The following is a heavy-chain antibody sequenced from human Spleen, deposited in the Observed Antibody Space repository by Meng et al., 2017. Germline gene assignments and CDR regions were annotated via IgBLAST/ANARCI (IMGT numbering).Heavy chain of an antibody. V-gene: IGHV1-69*13. Sequence: SVKVSCKASGYTFTGYYMHWVRQAPGQGLEWMGGIIPMFGTTNYAQNFQGRVTITADQSTSTAYMELSSLRSEDTALYYCARENVNPNYYGSGNYYYHAMDVWGEGTVVTVSS. D-gene: IGHD3-10*01. CDR2: IIPMFGTT. CDR3: ARENVNPNYYGSGNYYYHAMDV. J-gene: IGHJ6*04. CDR1: GYTFTGYY.